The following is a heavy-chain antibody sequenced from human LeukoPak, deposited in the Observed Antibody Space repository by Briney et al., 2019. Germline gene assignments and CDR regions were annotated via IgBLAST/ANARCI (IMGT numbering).Heavy chain of an antibody. V-gene: IGHV3-74*03. J-gene: IGHJ4*02. D-gene: IGHD6-13*01. CDR2: INSDGRST. Sequence: QPGGSLRLSCAASGFPLSGYWMHWVRQGPGKGLVWVSRINSDGRSTAYADSVKGRFTISRDNAKNTLYLQMDSLRAEDTAVYYCARGGDSSNWYPGYFDYWGQGALVTVSS. CDR3: ARGGDSSNWYPGYFDY. CDR1: GFPLSGYW.